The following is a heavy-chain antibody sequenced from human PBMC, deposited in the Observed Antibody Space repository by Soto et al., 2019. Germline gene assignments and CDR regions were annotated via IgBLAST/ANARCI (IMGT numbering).Heavy chain of an antibody. J-gene: IGHJ4*02. CDR3: AKADCSSTSCYSSTFDY. V-gene: IGHV3-33*06. CDR2: IWYDGSNK. Sequence: GGSLRLSCAASGFTFSSYGMHWVRQAPGKGLEWVAVIWYDGSNKYYADSVKGRFTISRDNSKNTLYLQMNSLRAEDTAVYYSAKADCSSTSCYSSTFDYWGQGTLVTVSS. D-gene: IGHD2-2*01. CDR1: GFTFSSYG.